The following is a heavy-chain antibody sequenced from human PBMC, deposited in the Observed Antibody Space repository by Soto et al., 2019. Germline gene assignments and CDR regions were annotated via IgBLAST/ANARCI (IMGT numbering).Heavy chain of an antibody. CDR1: GFTLGDYA. CDR2: IRSKAYGGTT. CDR3: TRAIGEVVIAIDY. Sequence: PGGSLRLSCTASGFTLGDYAMSWFRQAPGKGLEWVGFIRSKAYGGTTEYAASVKGRFTISRDDSKSIAYLQMNSLKTEDTAVYYCTRAIGEVVIAIDYWGQGTLVTVSS. V-gene: IGHV3-49*03. J-gene: IGHJ4*02. D-gene: IGHD2-21*01.